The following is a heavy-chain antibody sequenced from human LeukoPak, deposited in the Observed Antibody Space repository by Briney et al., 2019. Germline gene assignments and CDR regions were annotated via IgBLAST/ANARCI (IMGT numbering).Heavy chain of an antibody. Sequence: PVGALRLSCAPSGFTFSRYWMHWVRQAPGKGLVWVSRINSDGSFTTYADSVEGRFTISRDNAKNTLYLQMNSLRADDTAVYYCARDPNYDSSGYPFDYWGQGTLVTVSS. J-gene: IGHJ4*02. CDR3: ARDPNYDSSGYPFDY. CDR1: GFTFSRYW. D-gene: IGHD3-22*01. CDR2: INSDGSFT. V-gene: IGHV3-74*01.